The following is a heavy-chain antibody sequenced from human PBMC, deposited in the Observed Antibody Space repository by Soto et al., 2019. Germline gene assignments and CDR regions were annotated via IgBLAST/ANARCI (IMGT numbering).Heavy chain of an antibody. CDR2: INPFDGSR. CDR1: GYIFTSYY. J-gene: IGHJ3*02. D-gene: IGHD3-22*01. CDR3: SRVDRDWRSSGYNDDAYDI. Sequence: ASVKVSCKASGYIFTSYYIHWVRQAPGQGLEWMGWINPFDGSRMFAQSFQGRVTMTRDTSTSTVYMEVSSLRSEDTAVYYCSRVDRDWRSSGYNDDAYDIWGQGTMVTDSS. V-gene: IGHV1-46*03.